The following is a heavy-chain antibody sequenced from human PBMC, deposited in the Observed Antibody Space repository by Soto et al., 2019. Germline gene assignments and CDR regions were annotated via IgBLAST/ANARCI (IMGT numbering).Heavy chain of an antibody. J-gene: IGHJ4*02. D-gene: IGHD3-3*01. Sequence: QVQLVESGGGVVQPGRSLRLSCAASGFTFSSYGMHWVRQAPGKGLEWVAVIWYDGSNKYYADSVKGRFTISRDNFQNTLYLQVDSLRAEDTGVYYCARGVQSGYPFDHWGQGTLVTVSS. CDR2: IWYDGSNK. CDR1: GFTFSSYG. V-gene: IGHV3-33*01. CDR3: ARGVQSGYPFDH.